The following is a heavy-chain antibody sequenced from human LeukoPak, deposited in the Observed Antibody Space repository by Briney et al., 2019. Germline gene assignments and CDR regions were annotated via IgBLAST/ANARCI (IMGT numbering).Heavy chain of an antibody. CDR1: GRSISSSY. J-gene: IGHJ3*02. CDR2: IYYSGRT. V-gene: IGHV4-59*01. CDR3: ARDPRIAVAPDAFDI. Sequence: SETLSLTCTVPGRSISSSYWSSIRQPPGKGLEWIGHIYYSGRTNNNPSLKGQVTLSVDTPKNQFSLKLSSVPAADTAVYYCARDPRIAVAPDAFDIWGQGTMVTVSA. D-gene: IGHD6-19*01.